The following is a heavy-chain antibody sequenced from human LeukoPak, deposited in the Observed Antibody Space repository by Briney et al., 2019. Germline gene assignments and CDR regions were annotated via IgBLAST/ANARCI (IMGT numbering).Heavy chain of an antibody. CDR3: ASPQRSGAAAPLAFEY. V-gene: IGHV4-30-2*01. CDR2: IYHSGST. CDR1: VGSMSRGDDS. D-gene: IGHD6-13*01. J-gene: IGHJ4*02. Sequence: SETLTLTCGVSVGSMSRGDDSGTWIRQPRGRGLQWNGYIYHSGSTYYNSSVKSRVSISVDRSKNQFSLKLSSVTAADADVYYCASPQRSGAAAPLAFEYWGQGTLVTVSS.